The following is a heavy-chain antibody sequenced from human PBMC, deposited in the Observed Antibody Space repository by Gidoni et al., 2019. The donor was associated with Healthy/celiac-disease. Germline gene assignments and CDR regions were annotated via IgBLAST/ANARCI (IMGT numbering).Heavy chain of an antibody. CDR2: INPSGGST. Sequence: QVQLVQSGAEVKKPGASVKVSCKASGYTFTSYYMHWVRQAPGQGLEWMGIINPSGGSTSYAQKFQGRVTMTRDTSTSTVYMELSSLRSEDTAVYYCARHRWDTAMAQEGYYYMDVWGKGTTVTVSS. J-gene: IGHJ6*03. D-gene: IGHD5-18*01. CDR1: GYTFTSYY. CDR3: ARHRWDTAMAQEGYYYMDV. V-gene: IGHV1-46*01.